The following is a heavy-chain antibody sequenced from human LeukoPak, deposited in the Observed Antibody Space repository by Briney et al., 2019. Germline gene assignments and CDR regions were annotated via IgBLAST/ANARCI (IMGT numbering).Heavy chain of an antibody. D-gene: IGHD4/OR15-4a*01. V-gene: IGHV3-74*01. CDR1: GFTFSSYW. CDR2: INSDGSST. Sequence: GGSLRLSCAASGFTFSSYWMHWVRQAPGKGLVWVSRINSDGSSTNYADSVKGRFTISRDNAKNTLHLQMNSLRAEDTAVYYCARRAGAYSHPYDYWGQGTLVTVSS. J-gene: IGHJ4*02. CDR3: ARRAGAYSHPYDY.